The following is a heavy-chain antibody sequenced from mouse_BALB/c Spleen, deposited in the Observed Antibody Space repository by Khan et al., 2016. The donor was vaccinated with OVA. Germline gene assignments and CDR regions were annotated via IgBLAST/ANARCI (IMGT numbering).Heavy chain of an antibody. D-gene: IGHD2-2*01. CDR3: TRSGYGSFAY. CDR2: INPNNGDT. CDR1: GYIFTSYY. V-gene: IGHV1S81*02. Sequence: QVQLKQSGAELVKPGASVKLSCKASGYIFTSYYLYWVKQRPGQGLEWIGDINPNNGDTNFNEKFKTKATLTVDKSSSTAYMQLSSLTSEDSAVYYCTRSGYGSFAYWGQGTLVTVSA. J-gene: IGHJ3*01.